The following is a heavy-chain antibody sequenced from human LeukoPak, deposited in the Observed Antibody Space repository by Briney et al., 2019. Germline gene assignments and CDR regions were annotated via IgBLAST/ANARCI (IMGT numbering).Heavy chain of an antibody. CDR3: ATHAGFGGHWFDP. Sequence: ASVKVSCKVSGYTLTELSMHWVRQVPGKGLEWMGGFDPEDGETIYAQKFQGRVTMTEDTSTDTAYMQLSSLRSEDTAVYYCATHAGFGGHWFDPWGQGTLVTVSS. CDR2: FDPEDGET. J-gene: IGHJ5*02. CDR1: GYTLTELS. V-gene: IGHV1-24*01. D-gene: IGHD3-10*01.